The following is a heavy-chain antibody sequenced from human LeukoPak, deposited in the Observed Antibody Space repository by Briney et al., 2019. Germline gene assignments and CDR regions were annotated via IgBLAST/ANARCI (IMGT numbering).Heavy chain of an antibody. CDR2: ISPGDSDT. CDR1: GDRSISYW. CDR3: TRQQVYGITEAGPAISYYHYHMHV. J-gene: IGHJ6*03. V-gene: IGHV5-51*01. Sequence: GESLKISCKGSGDRSISYWIWWGRQMPRERVEWRGVISPGDSDTRYSPSFQGQVTISADTTITTASLQWSSVKASATAMYYWTRQQVYGITEAGPAISYYHYHMHVWGKGTTVTLSS. D-gene: IGHD6-13*01.